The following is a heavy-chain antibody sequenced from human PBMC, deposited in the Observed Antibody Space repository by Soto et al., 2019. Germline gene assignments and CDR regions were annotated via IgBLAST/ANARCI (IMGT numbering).Heavy chain of an antibody. J-gene: IGHJ4*02. Sequence: GGSLRLSCAASGFTFSDHYMDWVRQAPGKGLEWVGRTRNKANSYTTQYAASVKGRFTISRDDSKNSLYLQMNSLKTEDTAVYFCARSPLDCSGGSCYSSYFDYWGQGTLVTVSS. CDR1: GFTFSDHY. V-gene: IGHV3-72*01. CDR2: TRNKANSYTT. CDR3: ARSPLDCSGGSCYSSYFDY. D-gene: IGHD2-15*01.